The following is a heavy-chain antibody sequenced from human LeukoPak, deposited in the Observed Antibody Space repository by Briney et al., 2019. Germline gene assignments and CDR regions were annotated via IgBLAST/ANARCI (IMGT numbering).Heavy chain of an antibody. V-gene: IGHV1-2*02. Sequence: ASVKVSCKASGYTFTGYYMHWVRQAPGQGLEWMGWINPNSGGTNYAQKFQGRVTMTRDTSISTAYMELSRLRSDDTAVYYCASGGSGWYGNGVFIDFDYWGQGTLVTVSS. J-gene: IGHJ4*02. D-gene: IGHD6-13*01. CDR1: GYTFTGYY. CDR3: ASGGSGWYGNGVFIDFDY. CDR2: INPNSGGT.